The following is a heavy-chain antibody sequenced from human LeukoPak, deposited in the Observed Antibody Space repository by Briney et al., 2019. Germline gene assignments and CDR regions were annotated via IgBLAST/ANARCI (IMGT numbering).Heavy chain of an antibody. CDR1: GFTFSSYG. J-gene: IGHJ6*03. CDR3: AKEQNYYYYMDV. Sequence: PGGSLRLSCAASGFTFSSYGMHWVRQAPGKGLGWVAFIRYDGSNKYYADSVKGRFTISRDNSKNTLYLQMNSLRAEDTAVYYCAKEQNYYYYMDVWGKGTTVTVSS. CDR2: IRYDGSNK. V-gene: IGHV3-30*02.